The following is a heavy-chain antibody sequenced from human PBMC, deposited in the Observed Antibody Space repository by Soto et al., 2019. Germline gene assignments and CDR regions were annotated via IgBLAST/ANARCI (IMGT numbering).Heavy chain of an antibody. CDR3: ARFSNWFDP. CDR1: GGSIINYY. CDR2: VYISGSP. J-gene: IGHJ5*02. Sequence: PSETLSLTCTVSGGSIINYYWSWIRQPAGKGLEWIGRVYISGSPNYNPSLKSRVIMSVDTSKNQFSLKVSSVTAADTAVYYCARFSNWFDPWGQGTPVTVSS. V-gene: IGHV4-4*07.